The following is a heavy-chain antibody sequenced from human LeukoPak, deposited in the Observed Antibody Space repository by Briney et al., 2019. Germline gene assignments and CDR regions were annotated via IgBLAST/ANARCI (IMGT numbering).Heavy chain of an antibody. CDR1: GFTFSSYA. CDR3: AKDEGFGALSYYFDY. CDR2: ISGSGGST. Sequence: PGGSLRLSCAASGFTFSSYAMSWVRQAPGKGLEWVSAISGSGGSTYYADSVKGRFTISRDNSKSTLYLQMNSLRAEDTAVYYCAKDEGFGALSYYFDYWGQGTLVTVSS. D-gene: IGHD3-10*01. V-gene: IGHV3-23*01. J-gene: IGHJ4*02.